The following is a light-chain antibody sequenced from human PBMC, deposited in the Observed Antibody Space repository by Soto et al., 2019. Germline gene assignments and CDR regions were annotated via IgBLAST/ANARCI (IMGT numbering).Light chain of an antibody. Sequence: DVVLTQTPLSSPVTLGQPASISCRSSQSLVHSDGNTYLSWLHQRPGQPPRLLIYQVFKRFSGVPDKFSGSGAGTDFTLKISMVEAEDVGVYYCTQATHFPRTFGQGTKVEIK. V-gene: IGKV2-24*01. CDR2: QVF. CDR1: QSLVHSDGNTY. J-gene: IGKJ1*01. CDR3: TQATHFPRT.